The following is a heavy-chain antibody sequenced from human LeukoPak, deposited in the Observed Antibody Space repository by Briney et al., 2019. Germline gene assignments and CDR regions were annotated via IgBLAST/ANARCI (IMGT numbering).Heavy chain of an antibody. CDR2: IGGSGDAT. V-gene: IGHV3-23*01. CDR3: AKITRGALDV. CDR1: GFTFSSYA. J-gene: IGHJ6*02. Sequence: GGSLRLSCAASGFTFSSYAMTWVRQAPGKGLEWVSTIGGSGDATYYADSVKGRFTISRGNSKNTLYLQMNSLRAEDTAVYYCAKITRGALDVWGQGTTVTVSS. D-gene: IGHD4/OR15-4a*01.